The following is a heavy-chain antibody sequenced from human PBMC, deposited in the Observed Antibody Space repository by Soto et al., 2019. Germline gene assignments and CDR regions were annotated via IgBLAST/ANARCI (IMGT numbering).Heavy chain of an antibody. CDR3: AKVLGRATQNDYYYGMDV. V-gene: IGHV3-23*01. CDR2: ISGGGGTT. CDR1: RFTFSSYA. J-gene: IGHJ6*01. Sequence: GGSLRLSCAASRFTFSSYAMSWVRQAPGKGLEWVSSISGGGGTTYYAESVKGRFTISRDNSKNTLYLQMNSLRAEDTAVYYCAKVLGRATQNDYYYGMDVWGHGTTVTVSS. D-gene: IGHD1-26*01.